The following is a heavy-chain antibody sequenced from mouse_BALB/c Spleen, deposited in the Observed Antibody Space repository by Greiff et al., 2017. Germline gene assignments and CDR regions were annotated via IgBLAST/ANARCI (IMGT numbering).Heavy chain of an antibody. Sequence: QVQLKQPGAELVKPGASVKLSCKASGYTFTSYWMHWVKQRPGQGLEWIGEINPSNGRTNYNEKFKSKATLTVDKSSSTAYMQLSSLTSEDSAVYYCARDYGYDGGYFDVWGAGTTVTVSS. CDR1: GYTFTSYW. CDR2: INPSNGRT. CDR3: ARDYGYDGGYFDV. V-gene: IGHV1S81*02. J-gene: IGHJ1*01. D-gene: IGHD2-2*01.